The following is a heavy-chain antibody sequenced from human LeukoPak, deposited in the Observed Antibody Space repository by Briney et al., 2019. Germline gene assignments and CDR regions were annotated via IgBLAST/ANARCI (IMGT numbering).Heavy chain of an antibody. CDR3: ARELSYYDSSGYYIY. D-gene: IGHD3-22*01. Sequence: SETLSLTCAVYGGSFSGYYWSWIRQPPGKGLEWIGEINHSGSTNYNPSLKSRVTISVDTSKNQFSLKLSSVTAADTAVYYCARELSYYDSSGYYIYWGQGTLVTVSS. CDR1: GGSFSGYY. CDR2: INHSGST. V-gene: IGHV4-34*01. J-gene: IGHJ4*02.